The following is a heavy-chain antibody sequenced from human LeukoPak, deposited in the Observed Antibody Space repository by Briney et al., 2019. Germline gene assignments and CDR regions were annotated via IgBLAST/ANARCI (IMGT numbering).Heavy chain of an antibody. CDR2: IYYSGST. D-gene: IGHD4-23*01. J-gene: IGHJ4*02. Sequence: SETLSLTCAVSGGSFSGYYWSWIRQPPGKGLEWIGYIYYSGSTNYNPSLKSRVTISVDTSKNQFSLKLSSVTAADTAVYYCARVSGGSKAFDYWGQGTLVTVSS. CDR3: ARVSGGSKAFDY. CDR1: GGSFSGYY. V-gene: IGHV4-59*01.